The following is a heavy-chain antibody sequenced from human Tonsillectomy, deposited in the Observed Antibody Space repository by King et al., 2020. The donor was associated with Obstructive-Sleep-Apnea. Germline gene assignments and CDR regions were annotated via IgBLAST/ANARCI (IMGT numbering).Heavy chain of an antibody. Sequence: VQLVESGGGLVKPGGSLRLSCAASGFTFSDYYMSWIRQSPGKGLEWVSYITRSSTYINYADSVQGRFTISRDNAKNSLYLQMNSLRVEDTAVYYCAREGSAVDYHGMDVWGQGTTVTVSS. J-gene: IGHJ6*02. CDR2: ITRSSTYI. CDR3: AREGSAVDYHGMDV. V-gene: IGHV3-11*06. CDR1: GFTFSDYY.